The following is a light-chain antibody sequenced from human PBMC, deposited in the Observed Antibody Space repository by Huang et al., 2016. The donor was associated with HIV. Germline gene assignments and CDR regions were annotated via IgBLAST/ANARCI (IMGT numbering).Light chain of an antibody. CDR3: QQHYSSPPT. Sequence: DIVMTQSPDSLAVSLVVRATINCKSSQSLLYNSNNKNYLAWYQQKPGQPPNLLIYWASTRKSGVPDRFSGSGSETDFTLAISSLQAEDVAFYYCQQHYSSPPTFDQGTKLEIK. CDR1: QSLLYNSNNKNY. V-gene: IGKV4-1*01. CDR2: WAS. J-gene: IGKJ2*01.